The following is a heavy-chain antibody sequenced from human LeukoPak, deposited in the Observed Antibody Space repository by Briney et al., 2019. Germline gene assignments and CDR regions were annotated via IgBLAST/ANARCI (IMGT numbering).Heavy chain of an antibody. CDR3: AKIPSAAWVFDY. J-gene: IGHJ4*02. V-gene: IGHV3-23*01. Sequence: SGGSLRLSCGASGFTFSSYAMSWVRQAPGKGLEWVSAISGSGVSSYYADSVKGRFTISRGNSKNTLYLQTNSLRAEDTALYYCAKIPSAAWVFDYWGQGTLVTVSS. D-gene: IGHD6-13*01. CDR1: GFTFSSYA. CDR2: ISGSGVSS.